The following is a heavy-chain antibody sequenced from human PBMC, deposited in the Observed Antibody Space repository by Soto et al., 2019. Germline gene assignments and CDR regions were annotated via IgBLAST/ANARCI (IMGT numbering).Heavy chain of an antibody. CDR2: IYYSGST. CDR3: ARGEPVVRGHNWFDP. Sequence: QVQLQESGPGLVKPSPTLSLTCTVSGGSISSGGYYWSWIRQHPGKGLEWIGYIYYSGSTYYNPSLKSRVTISVDTSKNQFSLKLSSVTAADTAVYYCARGEPVVRGHNWFDPWGQGTLVTVSS. V-gene: IGHV4-31*03. CDR1: GGSISSGGYY. D-gene: IGHD2-15*01. J-gene: IGHJ5*02.